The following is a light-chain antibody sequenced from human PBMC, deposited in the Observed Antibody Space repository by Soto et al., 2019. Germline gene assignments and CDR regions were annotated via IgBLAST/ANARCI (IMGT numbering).Light chain of an antibody. CDR1: ENINTY. CDR3: QQYDNWPPTWT. V-gene: IGKV3-11*01. Sequence: IVLTQSPATLSLSPGETATLSCMPSENINTYLAWYQQKPGQAHKLLIYDASNRATGIPDRFSGSGSGTDFTLTISSLQSEDFAVYYCQQYDNWPPTWTFGQGTKVDIK. J-gene: IGKJ1*01. CDR2: DAS.